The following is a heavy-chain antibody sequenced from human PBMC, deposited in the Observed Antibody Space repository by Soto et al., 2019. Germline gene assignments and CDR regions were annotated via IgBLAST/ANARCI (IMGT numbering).Heavy chain of an antibody. CDR2: IWYDGSNK. V-gene: IGHV3-33*01. Sequence: ESGGGVVQPGRSLRLSCAAPGFTFSSYGMHWVRQAPGKGLEWVAVIWYDGSNKYYADSVKGRFTISRDNSKNTLYLQMNSLRAEDTAVYYCARAKAAGTPMVGYWGQGTLVTVSS. CDR3: ARAKAAGTPMVGY. D-gene: IGHD6-13*01. CDR1: GFTFSSYG. J-gene: IGHJ4*02.